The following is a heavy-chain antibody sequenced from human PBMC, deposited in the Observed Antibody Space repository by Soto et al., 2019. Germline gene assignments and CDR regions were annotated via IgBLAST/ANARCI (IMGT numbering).Heavy chain of an antibody. D-gene: IGHD3-3*01. V-gene: IGHV1-69*06. CDR2: IIPIFGTA. CDR1: GGPFSSYA. CDR3: AGGVVIMESYYYYGMDV. Sequence: ASVKVSCKASGGPFSSYAISWVRQAPGQGLEWMGGIIPIFGTANYAQKFQGRVTITADKSTSTAYMELSSLRSEDTAVYYCAGGVVIMESYYYYGMDVWGQGTTVTVSS. J-gene: IGHJ6*02.